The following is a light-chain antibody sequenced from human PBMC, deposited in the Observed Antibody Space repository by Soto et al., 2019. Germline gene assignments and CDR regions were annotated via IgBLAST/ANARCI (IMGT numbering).Light chain of an antibody. CDR2: DVS. J-gene: IGLJ1*01. CDR3: CSSTGSYTFV. V-gene: IGLV2-11*01. CDR1: SSDVGAYNY. Sequence: QSALTQPRSVSGSPGQSVTISCTGTSSDVGAYNYVSWYQQHPGKAPRLIIYDVSQRPSGVPDRFSGSKSGNTASLTISGLQAEDEADYSRCSSTGSYTFVFGTGTKVTVL.